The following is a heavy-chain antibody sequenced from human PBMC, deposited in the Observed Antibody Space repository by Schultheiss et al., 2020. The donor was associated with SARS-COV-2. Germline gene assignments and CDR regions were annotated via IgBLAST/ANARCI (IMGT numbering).Heavy chain of an antibody. CDR1: GFTFSSYS. CDR3: ARVYLEGDIDYYYYYMDV. V-gene: IGHV3-23*01. J-gene: IGHJ6*03. Sequence: GGSLRLSCAASGFTFSSYSMNWVRQAPGKGLEWVSAISGSGGSTYHADSVKGRFTFSRDNSKNTLYLQMNSLRAEDTAVYYCARVYLEGDIDYYYYYMDVWGKGTTVTVSS. CDR2: ISGSGGST. D-gene: IGHD2-21*02.